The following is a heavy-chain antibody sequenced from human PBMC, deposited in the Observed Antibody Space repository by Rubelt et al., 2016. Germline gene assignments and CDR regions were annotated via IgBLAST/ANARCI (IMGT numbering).Heavy chain of an antibody. CDR3: ARDLDYYYYMDV. CDR2: INHSGST. J-gene: IGHJ6*03. CDR1: GGSFSGYY. V-gene: IGHV4-34*01. Sequence: QVQLQQWGAGLLKPSETLSLTCAVYGGSFSGYYWSWIRQPPGKGLEWIGEINHSGSTNYNPSLKSRVTISVDTSKNQFSLKLSSVTAADTAVYYCARDLDYYYYMDVWGKGTTVTVSS.